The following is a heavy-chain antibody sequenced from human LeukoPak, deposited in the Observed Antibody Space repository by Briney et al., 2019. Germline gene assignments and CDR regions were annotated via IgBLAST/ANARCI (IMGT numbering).Heavy chain of an antibody. CDR2: ISAYNGNT. D-gene: IGHD6-6*01. J-gene: IGHJ6*03. Sequence: ASVKVSCKASGYTFTSYGISWVRQAPGQGLEWMGWISAYNGNTNYAQKLQGRVTMTTDTSTSTVYMELRSLRSDDTAVYYCARGGPYSSSSGTYYYYYMDVWSKGTTVTVSS. V-gene: IGHV1-18*01. CDR1: GYTFTSYG. CDR3: ARGGPYSSSSGTYYYYYMDV.